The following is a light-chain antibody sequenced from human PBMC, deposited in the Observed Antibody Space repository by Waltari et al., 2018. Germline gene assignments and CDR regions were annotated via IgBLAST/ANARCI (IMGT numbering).Light chain of an antibody. J-gene: IGKJ4*01. Sequence: DIVMTQSPDSLAVSLGERATINCMSSQSVLYSSNNKNYLAWYQQKPGKPPKLLIYWASTRESGVPDRFSGSGSGTDFTLTISSLQAEDVAVYYCQQYYSTPLTFGGGTKVEIK. CDR3: QQYYSTPLT. V-gene: IGKV4-1*01. CDR2: WAS. CDR1: QSVLYSSNNKNY.